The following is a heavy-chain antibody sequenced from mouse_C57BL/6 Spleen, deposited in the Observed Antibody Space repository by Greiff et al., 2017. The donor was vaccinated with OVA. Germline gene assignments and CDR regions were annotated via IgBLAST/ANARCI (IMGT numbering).Heavy chain of an antibody. CDR1: GYTFTSYD. CDR2: IYPRDGST. Sequence: LVESGPELVKPGASVKLSCKASGYTFTSYDINWVKQRPGQGLEWIGWIYPRDGSTKYTEKFKGKATLTVDTSSSTAYMELHSLTSEASAVYCCAREDGHGGFAYWGQGTLVTVSA. D-gene: IGHD2-2*01. V-gene: IGHV1-85*01. CDR3: AREDGHGGFAY. J-gene: IGHJ3*01.